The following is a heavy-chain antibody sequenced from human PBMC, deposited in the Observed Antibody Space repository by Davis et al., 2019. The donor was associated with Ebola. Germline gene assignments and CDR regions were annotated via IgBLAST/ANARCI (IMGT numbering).Heavy chain of an antibody. Sequence: SETLSLTCAVSGGSISSSNWWSWVRQPPGKGLEWFGEIYHSGSTNYNPSLKSRVTISVDTSKNQFSLKLSSVTAADTAVYYCARQGGYYYDSSGYYREYYFDYWGQGTLVTVSS. V-gene: IGHV4-4*02. D-gene: IGHD3-22*01. CDR2: IYHSGST. J-gene: IGHJ4*02. CDR3: ARQGGYYYDSSGYYREYYFDY. CDR1: GGSISSSNW.